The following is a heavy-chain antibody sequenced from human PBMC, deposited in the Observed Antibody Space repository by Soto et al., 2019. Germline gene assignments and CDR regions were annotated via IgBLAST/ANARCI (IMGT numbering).Heavy chain of an antibody. V-gene: IGHV4-34*01. D-gene: IGHD3-9*01. CDR2: IHFSGTI. J-gene: IGHJ4*02. Sequence: SETLSLTCDVYGGSSGDFYWSWIRQPPGKGLEWIGEIHFSGTINYNPSLMSRVTISIDMSKTQFSLELRSVTAADTAFYFCSRVTLLTGVEYYFDYWGQGALVTVSS. CDR1: GGSSGDFY. CDR3: SRVTLLTGVEYYFDY.